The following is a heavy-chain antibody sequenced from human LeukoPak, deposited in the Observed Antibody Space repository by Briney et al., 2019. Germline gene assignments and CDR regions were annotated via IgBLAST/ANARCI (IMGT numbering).Heavy chain of an antibody. CDR2: IYGGGAT. CDR1: GFTVSGDF. D-gene: IGHD2-15*01. Sequence: PGRSLTLSCAASGFTVSGDFLAWVRQAPGTGLEWISVIYGGGATYYADSVKGRFTISRDGSKNMLFLHMTNLSPEDGAVYYCARLLPASRHYFDYWGQGTPVTVSS. J-gene: IGHJ4*02. V-gene: IGHV3-53*01. CDR3: ARLLPASRHYFDY.